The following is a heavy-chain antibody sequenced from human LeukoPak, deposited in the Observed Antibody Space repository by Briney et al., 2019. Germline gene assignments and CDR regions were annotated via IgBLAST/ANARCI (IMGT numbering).Heavy chain of an antibody. Sequence: SETLSLTCAVYGGSFSGYYWSWIRQPPGKGLEWIGEINHSGSTNYNPSRKSRVTISVDTSKNQFSLKLSSVTAANTAVYYCARVLYSSSWYYFDYWGQGTLVTVSS. V-gene: IGHV4-34*01. D-gene: IGHD6-13*01. CDR3: ARVLYSSSWYYFDY. J-gene: IGHJ4*02. CDR2: INHSGST. CDR1: GGSFSGYY.